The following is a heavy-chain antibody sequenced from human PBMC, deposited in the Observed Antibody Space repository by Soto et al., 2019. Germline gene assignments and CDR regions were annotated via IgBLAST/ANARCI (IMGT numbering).Heavy chain of an antibody. J-gene: IGHJ5*02. V-gene: IGHV1-69*06. CDR3: ARVVGYCSSTSCPHGDWFDP. CDR1: GGTFSSYA. Sequence: SVKVSCKASGGTFSSYAISCVRQAPGQGLEWMGGIIPIFGTANYAQKFQGRVTITADKSTSTAYMELSSLRSEDTAVYYCARVVGYCSSTSCPHGDWFDPWGQGTLVTVSS. CDR2: IIPIFGTA. D-gene: IGHD2-2*01.